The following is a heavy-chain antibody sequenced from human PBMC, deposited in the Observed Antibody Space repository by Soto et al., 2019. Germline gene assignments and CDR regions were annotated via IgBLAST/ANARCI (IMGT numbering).Heavy chain of an antibody. D-gene: IGHD6-13*01. CDR1: GFSLSTSGVG. CDR2: IYCAADK. CDR3: AHSGDSSDACDI. Sequence: QITLKESGPTLVKPTQTLTLNCTFSGFSLSTSGVGVGWIRQPPGKALEWLALIYCAADKRDSPSLKSRITITKDPSKNRVVLTMTNMDPVDTAAYYCAHSGDSSDACDIWGQGTMVTVSS. J-gene: IGHJ3*02. V-gene: IGHV2-5*02.